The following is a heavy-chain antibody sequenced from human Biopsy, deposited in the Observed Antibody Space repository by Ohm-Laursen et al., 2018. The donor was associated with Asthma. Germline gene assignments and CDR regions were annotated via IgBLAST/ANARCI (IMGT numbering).Heavy chain of an antibody. CDR2: INAANGNT. Sequence: GASVKVSCKASGYTFINYAIHWVRQAPGHSLEWMGWINAANGNTKYSQKFQGRLTISRDTSASTAYMDLSSLRSEDTAVYYCARTYFDFLTGQVHDAFAMWGQGTMVTDSS. V-gene: IGHV1-3*01. CDR1: GYTFINYA. D-gene: IGHD3-9*01. J-gene: IGHJ3*02. CDR3: ARTYFDFLTGQVHDAFAM.